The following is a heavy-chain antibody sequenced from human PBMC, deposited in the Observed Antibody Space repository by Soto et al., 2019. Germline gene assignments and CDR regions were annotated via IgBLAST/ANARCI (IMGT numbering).Heavy chain of an antibody. Sequence: EVQMVESGGGLVKPGGSLRLSCAASGFSFRDAWMNWVRQAPGKGLEWVGRIKSRAAGGAIDYAATVKGRFTISRDDSEDTLYLQINSLKTEDTAMYYCTTDGSFGGVVVAFHLWGQGTMLTVSS. J-gene: IGHJ3*01. CDR1: GFSFRDAW. CDR3: TTDGSFGGVVVAFHL. D-gene: IGHD3-10*01. V-gene: IGHV3-15*07. CDR2: IKSRAAGGAI.